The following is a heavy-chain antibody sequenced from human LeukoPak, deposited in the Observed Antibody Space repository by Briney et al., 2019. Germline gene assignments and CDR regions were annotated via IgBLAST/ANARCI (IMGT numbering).Heavy chain of an antibody. V-gene: IGHV4-31*03. Sequence: PSETLSLTCTVSGGSISSGGYYWSWIRQHPGKGLEWIGYIYYSGSTYYNPSLKSRVTISVGTSKNQFSLKLSSVTAADTAVYYCARGVLSGYFDYWGQGTLVTVSS. CDR2: IYYSGST. J-gene: IGHJ4*02. CDR1: GGSISSGGYY. D-gene: IGHD3-10*01. CDR3: ARGVLSGYFDY.